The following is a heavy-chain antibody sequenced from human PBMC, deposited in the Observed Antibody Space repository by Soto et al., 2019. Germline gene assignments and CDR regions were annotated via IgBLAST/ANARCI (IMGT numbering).Heavy chain of an antibody. D-gene: IGHD1-1*01. CDR3: TRESQGTGKRYFDL. CDR2: ITSDGSET. CDR1: GFTFSDSW. V-gene: IGHV3-74*01. J-gene: IGHJ2*01. Sequence: EVQLVESGGGLVQPGGSLRLSCAASGFTFSDSWMHWVRQVPGKELAWVSRITSDGSETWYADSVKGRFHISRDNAKNTLYLQMNSLRDEDSAVFYCTRESQGTGKRYFDLWGRGTLVTVSS.